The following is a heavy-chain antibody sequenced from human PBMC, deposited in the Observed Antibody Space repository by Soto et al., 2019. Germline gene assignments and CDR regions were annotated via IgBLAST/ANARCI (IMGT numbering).Heavy chain of an antibody. CDR1: GGSISSGGYY. D-gene: IGHD3-10*01. V-gene: IGHV4-31*03. CDR2: IYYSGST. CDR3: ARDRVVRGVIAHDAFDI. Sequence: TLSLTCTVSGGSISSGGYYWSWIRQHPGKGLEWIGYIYYSGSTYYNPSLKSRVTISVDTSKNQFSLKLSSVTAADTAVYYCARDRVVRGVIAHDAFDIWGQGTMVTVSS. J-gene: IGHJ3*02.